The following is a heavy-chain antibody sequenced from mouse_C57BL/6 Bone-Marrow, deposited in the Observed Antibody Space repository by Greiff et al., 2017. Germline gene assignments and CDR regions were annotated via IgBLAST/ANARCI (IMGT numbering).Heavy chain of an antibody. D-gene: IGHD1-1*01. J-gene: IGHJ2*01. CDR2: IDPETGGT. Sequence: VQLQQSGAELVRPGASVTLSCKASGYTFTDYEMHWVKQTPVHGLEWIGAIDPETGGTAYNQKFKGKAILTADKSSSTAYMELRSLTSEDSAVYYCTRDTTVVAYYFEYWGQGTTLTVSS. CDR1: GYTFTDYE. CDR3: TRDTTVVAYYFEY. V-gene: IGHV1-15*01.